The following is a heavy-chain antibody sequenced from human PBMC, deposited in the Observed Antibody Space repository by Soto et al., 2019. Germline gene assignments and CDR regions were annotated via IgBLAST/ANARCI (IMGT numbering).Heavy chain of an antibody. D-gene: IGHD3-3*01. V-gene: IGHV2-5*02. CDR3: AHRVLRTVFGLVTTTAIYFDF. Sequence: QITLKESGPTVVKPTETLTLTCTFSGFSLTTSGVGVGWVRQSPGKAPKWLALIYWDDDKRYSTSLKSRLTITKDTSKNQVVLTMANLDPADTATYYCAHRVLRTVFGLVTTTAIYFDFWGQRTPVVVSS. CDR1: GFSLTTSGVG. J-gene: IGHJ4*02. CDR2: IYWDDDK.